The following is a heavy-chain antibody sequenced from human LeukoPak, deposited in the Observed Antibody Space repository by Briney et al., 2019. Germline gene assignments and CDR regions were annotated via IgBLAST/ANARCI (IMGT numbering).Heavy chain of an antibody. CDR2: ISSSSSTI. D-gene: IGHD3-10*01. Sequence: GGSLRLSCAASGFTFSSYSMNWVRQAPGKGLEWVSYISSSSSTIYYADSVKGRFTISRDNAKNSLYLQMNSLRAEDTAVYYCASNGDYYYYYMDVWGKGTTVTVSS. J-gene: IGHJ6*03. CDR1: GFTFSSYS. V-gene: IGHV3-48*01. CDR3: ASNGDYYYYYMDV.